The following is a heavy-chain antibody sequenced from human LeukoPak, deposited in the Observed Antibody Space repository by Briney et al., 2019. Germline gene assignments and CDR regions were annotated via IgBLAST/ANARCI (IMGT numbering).Heavy chain of an antibody. D-gene: IGHD3-10*01. CDR1: GGSISSHY. J-gene: IGHJ4*02. V-gene: IGHV4-59*11. Sequence: KPSETLSLTCTVSGGSISSHYWSWIRQPPGKGLEWIGHIYYSGSTNYNPSLKSRVTISLDTSKNQFSLKLSSVTAADTAVYYCARGLYYGSGSYYYFDYWGQGTLVTVSS. CDR2: IYYSGST. CDR3: ARGLYYGSGSYYYFDY.